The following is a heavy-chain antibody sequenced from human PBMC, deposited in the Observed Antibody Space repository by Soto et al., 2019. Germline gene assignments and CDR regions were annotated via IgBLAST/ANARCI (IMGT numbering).Heavy chain of an antibody. Sequence: GGSLRLSCAASGFTFSSYGMHWVRQAPGKGLEWVAVIWYDGSNKYYADSAKGRFTISRDNSKNTLYLQMNSLRAEDTAVYYCARDPIFGVVITSYYGMDVWGQGTTVTVSS. D-gene: IGHD3-3*01. CDR1: GFTFSSYG. CDR3: ARDPIFGVVITSYYGMDV. V-gene: IGHV3-33*01. CDR2: IWYDGSNK. J-gene: IGHJ6*02.